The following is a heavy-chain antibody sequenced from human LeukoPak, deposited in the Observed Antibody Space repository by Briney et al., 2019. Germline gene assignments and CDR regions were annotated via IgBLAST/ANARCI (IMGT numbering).Heavy chain of an antibody. Sequence: ASVKVSCKASGYTFTGYYMHWVRQAPGQGLEWMGWINPNSGGTNYAQNFQGRVTMTWDTSISTVYMELSSLRSDDTAIYYCARDSAGYTSGWTYFNYWGQGTLVTVSS. V-gene: IGHV1-2*02. J-gene: IGHJ4*02. CDR2: INPNSGGT. CDR1: GYTFTGYY. D-gene: IGHD6-19*01. CDR3: ARDSAGYTSGWTYFNY.